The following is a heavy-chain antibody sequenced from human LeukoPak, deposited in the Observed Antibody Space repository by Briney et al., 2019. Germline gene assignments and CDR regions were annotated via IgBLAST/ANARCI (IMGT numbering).Heavy chain of an antibody. CDR1: GYTFTSYY. V-gene: IGHV1-46*01. D-gene: IGHD3-22*01. J-gene: IGHJ5*02. CDR2: INPSGGST. CDR3: ALYYYDSSGYSGFDP. Sequence: GASVKVSCKASGYTFTSYYMHWVRQAPGQGLEWMGIINPSGGSTSYAQKFQGRVTMTRDTSTSTVYMELSSLRSEDTAVYYCALYYYDSSGYSGFDPWGQGTLVTVSS.